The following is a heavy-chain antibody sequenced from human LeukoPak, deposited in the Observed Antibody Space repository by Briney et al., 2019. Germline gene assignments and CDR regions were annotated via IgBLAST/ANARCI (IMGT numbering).Heavy chain of an antibody. CDR1: GGTFSSYA. V-gene: IGHV1-8*02. J-gene: IGHJ4*02. CDR3: ARGGGGNLLTYFDY. Sequence: ASVKVSCKASGGTFSSYAISWVRQAPGQGLEWMGWMNPNSGNTGYAQKFQGRVTMTRNTSISTAYMELSSLRSEDTAVYYCARGGGGNLLTYFDYWGQGTLVTVSS. CDR2: MNPNSGNT. D-gene: IGHD3-16*01.